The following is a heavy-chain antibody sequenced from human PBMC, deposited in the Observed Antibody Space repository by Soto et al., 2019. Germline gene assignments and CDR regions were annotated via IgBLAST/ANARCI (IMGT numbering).Heavy chain of an antibody. V-gene: IGHV6-1*01. Sequence: PSETLSLTCAISGDSVSSNSAAWNWIRQSPSRGLEWLGRTYYRSKWYNDYAVSVKSRITINPDTSKNQFSLQLNSVTPEDTAVCYCARIMITFGGVIVNAADAFDIWGQGTMVTVSS. CDR1: GDSVSSNSAA. CDR3: ARIMITFGGVIVNAADAFDI. CDR2: TYYRSKWYN. D-gene: IGHD3-16*02. J-gene: IGHJ3*02.